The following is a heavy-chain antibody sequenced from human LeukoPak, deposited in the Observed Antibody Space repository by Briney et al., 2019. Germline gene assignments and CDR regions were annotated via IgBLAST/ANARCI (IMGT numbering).Heavy chain of an antibody. CDR1: GYTFTTDG. CDR2: INPNRGGT. D-gene: IGHD3-10*01. J-gene: IGHJ6*03. V-gene: IGHV1-2*02. CDR3: ARGSAGYYYYYMDV. Sequence: ASVKVSCKASGYTFTTDGISWVRQAPGQGLEWMGWINPNRGGTNYAQKFQGRVTMTSHTSISTAYMELSRLRSDDTAVYYCARGSAGYYYYYMDVWGKGTTVTVSS.